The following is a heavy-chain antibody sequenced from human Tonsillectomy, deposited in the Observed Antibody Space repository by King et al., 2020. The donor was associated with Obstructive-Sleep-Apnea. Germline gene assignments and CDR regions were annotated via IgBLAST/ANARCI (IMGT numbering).Heavy chain of an antibody. CDR3: AGGGDY. Sequence: VQLVESGPGLVKPSGTLSLTCAISGGSISSSDWWSWVRQPPGKGLEFIGKIYHSGGTNYNPSLKSRVTISVDKSNNQFSLKLNSVTAADTAVYYCAGGGDYWGQGTLVTVSS. V-gene: IGHV4-4*02. CDR1: GGSISSSDW. J-gene: IGHJ4*02. D-gene: IGHD3-16*01. CDR2: IYHSGGT.